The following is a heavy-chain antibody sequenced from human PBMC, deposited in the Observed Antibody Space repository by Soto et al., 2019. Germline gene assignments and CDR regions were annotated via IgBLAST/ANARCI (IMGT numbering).Heavy chain of an antibody. V-gene: IGHV4-34*01. CDR1: GGSFSGYY. Sequence: SETLSLTCAVYGGSFSGYYWSWIRQPPGKGLEWIGEINHSGSTNYNPSLKSRVTISVDTSKNQFSLKLSSVTAADTAVYYCARGRREFLDYCGQGTLVTVYS. CDR2: INHSGST. D-gene: IGHD3-10*01. CDR3: ARGRREFLDY. J-gene: IGHJ4*02.